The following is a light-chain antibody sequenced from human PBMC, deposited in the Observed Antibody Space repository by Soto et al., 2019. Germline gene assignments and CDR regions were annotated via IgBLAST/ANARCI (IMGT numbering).Light chain of an antibody. CDR3: QQYGSSHPTT. CDR2: GVS. Sequence: EIVVTQSTGTLSLSPGERATLSCRASQTINTNYLAWYHHKPGQAPRLLIYGVSYRATGIPDRFSGSGYGTDFTLSISRLEPEDFAVYYCQQYGSSHPTTFGQGTRLEIK. V-gene: IGKV3-20*01. CDR1: QTINTNY. J-gene: IGKJ5*01.